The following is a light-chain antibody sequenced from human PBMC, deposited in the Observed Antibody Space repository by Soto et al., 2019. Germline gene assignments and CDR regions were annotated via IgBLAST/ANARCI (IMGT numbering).Light chain of an antibody. V-gene: IGKV3-20*01. CDR3: QQYVASSPRT. Sequence: EIVLTQSPGTLSLSPGERATLSCRASHTISSSYLAWYQQKPGQAPRLLMYGISRRATGIQDRFSGSGSGTDFPCTVTRLEPVDCTVYYCQQYVASSPRTFGPGKTVAI. J-gene: IGKJ1*01. CDR1: HTISSSY. CDR2: GIS.